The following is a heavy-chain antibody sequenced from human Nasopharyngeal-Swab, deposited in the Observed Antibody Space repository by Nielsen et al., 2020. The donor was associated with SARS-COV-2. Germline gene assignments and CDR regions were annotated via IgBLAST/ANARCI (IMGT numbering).Heavy chain of an antibody. V-gene: IGHV4-34*01. Sequence: SETLSLTCAVYGESFSGHYWTWIRQPPGKGLEWIGEISHSGSTTYNSSLKSRLAMSVDTSKNQFSLKLNSVTAADTAVYYCARVGDSSALYYFDYWGQGTLVTVSS. D-gene: IGHD3-22*01. CDR2: ISHSGST. CDR1: GESFSGHY. CDR3: ARVGDSSALYYFDY. J-gene: IGHJ4*02.